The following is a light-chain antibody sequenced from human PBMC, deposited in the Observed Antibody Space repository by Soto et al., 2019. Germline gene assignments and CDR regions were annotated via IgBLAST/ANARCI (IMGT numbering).Light chain of an antibody. J-gene: IGKJ4*01. Sequence: EIVLTQSPATLSLSPGERATLSCRASQSVSSYLAWYQQRPGQTPRLLIYDASNRATGIPARFCGSGSGTDFTLTISTLEPEDFAVYYCQQRSNWLTFGGGNKVEIK. CDR1: QSVSSY. CDR2: DAS. CDR3: QQRSNWLT. V-gene: IGKV3-11*01.